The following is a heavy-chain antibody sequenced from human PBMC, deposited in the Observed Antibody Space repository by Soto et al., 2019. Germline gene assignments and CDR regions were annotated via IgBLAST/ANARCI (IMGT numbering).Heavy chain of an antibody. CDR1: GGTFSSYA. CDR3: AKPSSSSWPHSWFDP. V-gene: IGHV1-69*13. J-gene: IGHJ5*02. Sequence: SVKVSCKASGGTFSSYAISWVRQAPGQGLEWMGGIIPIFDTANYAQKFQGRVTITADESTSTAYMELSSLRAEDTAVYYCAKPSSSSWPHSWFDPWGQGTLVTVSS. CDR2: IIPIFDTA. D-gene: IGHD6-13*01.